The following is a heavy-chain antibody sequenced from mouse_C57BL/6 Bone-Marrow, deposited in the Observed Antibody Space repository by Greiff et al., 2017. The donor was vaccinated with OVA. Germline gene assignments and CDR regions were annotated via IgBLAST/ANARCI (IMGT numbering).Heavy chain of an antibody. D-gene: IGHD2-1*01. Sequence: DVKLVESGGGLVKPGGCLKLSCAASGFTFSNYAMSWVRQTPEKRLEWVATISDGGSYTYYPDNVKGRFTISRDNAKNNLYLQMSHLKSEDTAMYYCAGYANSYAMDYWGQGTSVTVSS. CDR2: ISDGGSYT. CDR3: AGYANSYAMDY. J-gene: IGHJ4*01. V-gene: IGHV5-4*03. CDR1: GFTFSNYA.